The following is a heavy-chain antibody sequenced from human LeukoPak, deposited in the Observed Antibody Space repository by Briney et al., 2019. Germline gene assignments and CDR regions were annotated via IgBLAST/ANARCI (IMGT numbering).Heavy chain of an antibody. J-gene: IGHJ4*02. CDR2: ISSSSSYI. CDR1: GFTFSSYS. CDR3: ARGSFVRGGLDY. D-gene: IGHD3-10*01. Sequence: GGSLRLSCAASGFTFSSYSMSWVRQAPGKGLEWVSSISSSSSYIYYADSVKGRFTISRDNAKNSLYLQMNSLRAEDTAVYYCARGSFVRGGLDYWGQGTLVTVSS. V-gene: IGHV3-21*01.